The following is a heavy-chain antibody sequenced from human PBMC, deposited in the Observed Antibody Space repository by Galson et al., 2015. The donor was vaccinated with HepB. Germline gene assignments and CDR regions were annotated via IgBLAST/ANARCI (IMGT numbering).Heavy chain of an antibody. CDR1: GGTFSSYA. CDR2: IIPIFGTA. J-gene: IGHJ4*02. V-gene: IGHV1-69*13. CDR3: ASHSLPAASSDHYFDY. D-gene: IGHD2-2*01. Sequence: SVKVSCKASGGTFSSYAISWVRQAPGQGLEWMGGIIPIFGTANYAQKFQGRVTITADESTSTAYMELSSLRSEDTAVYYCASHSLPAASSDHYFDYWGQGTLVTVSS.